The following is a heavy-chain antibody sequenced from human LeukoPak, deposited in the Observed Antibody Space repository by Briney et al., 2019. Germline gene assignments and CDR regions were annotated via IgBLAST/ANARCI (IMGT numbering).Heavy chain of an antibody. CDR3: ARGRYGSGSYPFDY. Sequence: GGSLRLSCAASGFTFSSYWMHWVRQAPGKGLVWVSRINSDGSSTIYADSVKGRFAISRDNAKNTLYLQMNSLRAEDTAVNYCARGRYGSGSYPFDYWAQGTLVTVSP. J-gene: IGHJ4*02. CDR2: INSDGSST. D-gene: IGHD3-10*01. CDR1: GFTFSSYW. V-gene: IGHV3-74*01.